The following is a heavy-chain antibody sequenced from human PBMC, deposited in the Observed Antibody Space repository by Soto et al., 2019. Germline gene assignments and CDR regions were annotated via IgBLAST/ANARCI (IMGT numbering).Heavy chain of an antibody. Sequence: QVQVIQSRAEVKKPGASVKVSCKTSGYTFTEYDINWVRQAPGQGPEYMGWVSPENKNAGYAPQFRGRVSMTTDAKISTAYLEVTNLTYEDTAVYYCEVTTGYWGQGTMGTVSS. J-gene: IGHJ4*02. CDR3: EVTTGY. D-gene: IGHD1-1*01. CDR1: GYTFTEYD. CDR2: VSPENKNA. V-gene: IGHV1-8*01.